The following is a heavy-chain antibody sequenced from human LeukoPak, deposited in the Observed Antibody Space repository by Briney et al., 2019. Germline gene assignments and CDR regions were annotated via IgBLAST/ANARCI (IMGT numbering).Heavy chain of an antibody. Sequence: SVKVSCKASGGTFSSYAISWVRQAPGQGLEWMGRIIPNLGIVNYAQKFQGRVTITADKSTSTAYMELSSLRSEDTAVYYCAREGDSRYCSGGSCYRSDNWFDPWGQGTLVTVSS. J-gene: IGHJ5*02. D-gene: IGHD2-15*01. V-gene: IGHV1-69*04. CDR3: AREGDSRYCSGGSCYRSDNWFDP. CDR2: IIPNLGIV. CDR1: GGTFSSYA.